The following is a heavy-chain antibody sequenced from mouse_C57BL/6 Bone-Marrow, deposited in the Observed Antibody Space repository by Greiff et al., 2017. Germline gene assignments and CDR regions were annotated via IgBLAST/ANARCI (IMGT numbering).Heavy chain of an antibody. D-gene: IGHD2-10*01. CDR2: IYPGDGDN. V-gene: IGHV1-82*01. Sequence: VKVVESGPELVKPGASVKISCKASGYAFSSSWMNWVKQRPGKGLEWIGRIYPGDGDNNYNGNFKGKATLTADKSSSTAYMQLSSLTSEDSAVYFCSYYCNAWYLDVWGTGTTVTVSS. J-gene: IGHJ1*03. CDR3: SYYCNAWYLDV. CDR1: GYAFSSSW.